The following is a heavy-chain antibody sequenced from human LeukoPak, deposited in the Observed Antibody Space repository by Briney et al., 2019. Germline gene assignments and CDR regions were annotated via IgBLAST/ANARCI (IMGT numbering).Heavy chain of an antibody. CDR3: ARGSSSDY. D-gene: IGHD3-10*01. CDR2: ITTSSSYI. V-gene: IGHV3-21*01. CDR1: GFTFSSYS. Sequence: GGSLRLSCAASGFTFSSYSLNWVRQAPGKGLEWVSSITTSSSYIYYADSVKGRFTISRDNAKNSLYLQMNSLRAEDTAVYYCARGSSSDYWGQGTLVTVSS. J-gene: IGHJ4*02.